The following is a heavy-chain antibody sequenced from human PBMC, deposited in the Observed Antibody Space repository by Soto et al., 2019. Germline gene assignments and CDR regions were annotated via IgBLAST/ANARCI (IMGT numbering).Heavy chain of an antibody. Sequence: QVQLVESGGGVVQPGNSVRLSGAASGSISSNYAMHWVRQAPGKGLEWVADISHDGRNKYHADSVGGRFTISRDNSKNTLYLQMDSLTAEDTALYYCAKLPDTILGLSVAHDAFAFWGQGTTVTVSS. CDR3: AKLPDTILGLSVAHDAFAF. CDR1: GSISSNYA. V-gene: IGHV3-30*18. CDR2: ISHDGRNK. D-gene: IGHD2-2*01. J-gene: IGHJ3*01.